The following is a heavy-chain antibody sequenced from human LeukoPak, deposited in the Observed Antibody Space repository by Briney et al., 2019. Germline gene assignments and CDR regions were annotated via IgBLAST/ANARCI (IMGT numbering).Heavy chain of an antibody. V-gene: IGHV3-66*01. J-gene: IGHJ6*02. CDR3: AREERAAAGTGYYYYYGMDV. D-gene: IGHD6-13*01. CDR2: TYSGGST. Sequence: GGSLRLSCAASRFTVSSNYMTWVRQAPGKGLEWVSVTYSGGSTHYADSVKGRFTISRDNSKNTLYLQMNSLRAEDTAVYYCAREERAAAGTGYYYYYGMDVWGQGTTVTVSS. CDR1: RFTVSSNY.